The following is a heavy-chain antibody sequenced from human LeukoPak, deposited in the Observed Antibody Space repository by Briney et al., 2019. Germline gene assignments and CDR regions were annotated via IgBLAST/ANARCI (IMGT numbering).Heavy chain of an antibody. CDR2: ISGGST. Sequence: GGSLRLSCAAPGFTVSSNEMSWVRQAPGKGLEWVSSISGGSTYYADSRKGRFTISRDNAKNSLYLQMNSLRAEDTAVYYCAELGITMIGGVWGKGTTVTISS. CDR3: AELGITMIGGV. V-gene: IGHV3-38-3*01. D-gene: IGHD3-10*02. J-gene: IGHJ6*04. CDR1: GFTVSSNE.